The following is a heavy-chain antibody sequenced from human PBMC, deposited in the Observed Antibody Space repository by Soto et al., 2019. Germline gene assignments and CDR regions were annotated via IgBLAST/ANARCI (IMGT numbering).Heavy chain of an antibody. CDR1: GFTFDDYA. D-gene: IGHD2-2*01. J-gene: IGHJ6*03. CDR2: ISWNSGSI. Sequence: EVQLVESGGGLVQPGRSLRLSCAASGFTFDDYAMHWVRQAPGKGLEWVSGISWNSGSIGYADSVKGRFTISRDNAKDSLYLQMNSLSAEDTALYYCAKDGDCSSTSCYVGYYYYYMDVWGKGTTVTVSS. CDR3: AKDGDCSSTSCYVGYYYYYMDV. V-gene: IGHV3-9*01.